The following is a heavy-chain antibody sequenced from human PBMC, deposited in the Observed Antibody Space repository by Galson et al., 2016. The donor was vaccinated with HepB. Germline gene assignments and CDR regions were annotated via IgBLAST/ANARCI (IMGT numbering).Heavy chain of an antibody. J-gene: IGHJ2*01. CDR3: AHTTYYYDSSGAPHWYFDL. CDR1: GFSLSTPGAG. D-gene: IGHD3-22*01. V-gene: IGHV2-5*02. Sequence: PALVKPTQTLTLTCTFSGFSLSTPGAGVGWIRQPPGKALEWLALTYWDDDDRYSPSLKSRLTITKDTSKNQVVLTMTNMDPVDTATYYCAHTTYYYDSSGAPHWYFDLWGRGTLVTVSS. CDR2: TYWDDDD.